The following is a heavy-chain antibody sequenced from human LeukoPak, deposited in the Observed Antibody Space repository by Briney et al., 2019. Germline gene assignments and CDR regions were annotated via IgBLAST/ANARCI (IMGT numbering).Heavy chain of an antibody. CDR3: AKDTSWFGGLGGFHI. D-gene: IGHD3-10*01. Sequence: GGSLRLSCAASGFTFSNYAMTWVRQAPGKGLEWVSVISGIGTSTYYADSVKGRFTISRDNSKNTLYLQMNSLRAEDTAVYYCAKDTSWFGGLGGFHIWGQGTMVTVSS. J-gene: IGHJ3*02. CDR2: ISGIGTST. V-gene: IGHV3-23*01. CDR1: GFTFSNYA.